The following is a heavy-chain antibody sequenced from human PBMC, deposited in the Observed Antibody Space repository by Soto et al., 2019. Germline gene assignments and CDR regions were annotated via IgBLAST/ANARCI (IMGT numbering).Heavy chain of an antibody. CDR3: AKGQFNFYYDSSGYYWGFDY. V-gene: IGHV3-23*01. J-gene: IGHJ4*02. D-gene: IGHD3-22*01. Sequence: PGGSLRLSCAASGFTFSSFAMSWVRQAPGKGLEWVSSLSGTGGSTYYADSVKGRFTVSRDNSKNTVYLQMSSLRAEDTAVYYCAKGQFNFYYDSSGYYWGFDYWGQGTLVTVSS. CDR2: LSGTGGST. CDR1: GFTFSSFA.